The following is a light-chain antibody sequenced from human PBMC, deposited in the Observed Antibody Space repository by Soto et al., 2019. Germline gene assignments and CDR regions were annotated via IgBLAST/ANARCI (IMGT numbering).Light chain of an antibody. J-gene: IGKJ2*01. CDR3: QNYNSAPYT. CDR1: QAISNF. CDR2: AAS. V-gene: IGKV1-27*01. Sequence: DFQMPQSPSSLSASVGHRVTITCRASQAISNFLAWYQQKPGKVPELLISAASTLQSGVPSRFSGSGSGTDFTLTISSLQPGDVATYYCQNYNSAPYTFGQGTKLEIK.